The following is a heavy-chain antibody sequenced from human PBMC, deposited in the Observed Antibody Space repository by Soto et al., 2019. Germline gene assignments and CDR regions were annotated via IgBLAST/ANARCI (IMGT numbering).Heavy chain of an antibody. CDR1: GGTFSSYA. Sequence: GASVKVSCKASGGTFSSYAISWVRQAPGQGLEWMGWIIPIFGTANYAQKFQGRVTITADESTSTAYMELSSLRSEDTAVYYCAREREMATFYYYYYGMDVWGQGTTVTVSS. J-gene: IGHJ6*02. D-gene: IGHD5-12*01. V-gene: IGHV1-69*13. CDR3: AREREMATFYYYYYGMDV. CDR2: IIPIFGTA.